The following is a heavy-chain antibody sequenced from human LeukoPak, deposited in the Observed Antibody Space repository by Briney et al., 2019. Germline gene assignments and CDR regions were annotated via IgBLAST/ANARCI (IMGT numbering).Heavy chain of an antibody. Sequence: ASVKVSCKASDYTFTRYGISWVRQAPGQGLEWMGWISAYKGNTNYAQKLQGRVTMTTDTSTSTAYMELRSLRADDTAVYYCARIGSKSSGWNNWLDPWGKGTLVTVSS. CDR3: ARIGSKSSGWNNWLDP. V-gene: IGHV1-18*01. CDR2: ISAYKGNT. D-gene: IGHD6-19*01. J-gene: IGHJ5*02. CDR1: DYTFTRYG.